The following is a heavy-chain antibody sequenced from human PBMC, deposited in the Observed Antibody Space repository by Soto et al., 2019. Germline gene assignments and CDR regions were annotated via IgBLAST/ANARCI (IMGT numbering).Heavy chain of an antibody. CDR3: ASDPRHRLITMIVVVSGWFDP. J-gene: IGHJ5*02. Sequence: EVQLVESGGGLVQPGGSLRLSCAASGFTFSSYSMNWVRQAPGKGLEWVSYISSSSSTIYYADSVKGRFTISRDNAKNSLYLQMNSLRDEDTAVYYCASDPRHRLITMIVVVSGWFDPWCQGTLVTVST. D-gene: IGHD3-22*01. CDR1: GFTFSSYS. V-gene: IGHV3-48*02. CDR2: ISSSSSTI.